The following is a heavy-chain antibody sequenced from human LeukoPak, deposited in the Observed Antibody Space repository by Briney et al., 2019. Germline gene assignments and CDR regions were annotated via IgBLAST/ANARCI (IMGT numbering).Heavy chain of an antibody. V-gene: IGHV4-39*07. D-gene: IGHD6-19*01. CDR2: IYYSGST. J-gene: IGHJ5*02. CDR3: ARDNPAVAGPFGFDP. Sequence: DPSETLSLTCTVSGGSISSYYWSWIRQPPGKGLEWIGSIYYSGSTYYNPSLKSRVTISVDTSKNQFSLKLSSVTAADTAVYYCARDNPAVAGPFGFDPWGQGTLVTVSS. CDR1: GGSISSYY.